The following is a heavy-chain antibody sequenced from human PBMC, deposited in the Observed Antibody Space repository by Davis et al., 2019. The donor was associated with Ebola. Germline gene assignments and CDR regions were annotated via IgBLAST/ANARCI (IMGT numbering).Heavy chain of an antibody. J-gene: IGHJ4*02. CDR3: ARVFWQLDGLY. CDR1: GFTFSSYA. V-gene: IGHV3-30-3*01. D-gene: IGHD3/OR15-3a*01. CDR2: ISYDGSNK. Sequence: GGSLRLSCAASGFTFSSYAMHWVRQAPGKGLEWVAVISYDGSNKYYADSVKGRFTISRNNSKNTLYLQMNSLRAEDTAVYYCARVFWQLDGLYWGQGTLVTVSS.